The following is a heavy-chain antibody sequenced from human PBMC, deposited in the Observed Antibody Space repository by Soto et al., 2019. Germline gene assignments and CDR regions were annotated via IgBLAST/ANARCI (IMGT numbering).Heavy chain of an antibody. D-gene: IGHD2-15*01. CDR3: VRVRYCRGRLCRALFDD. Sequence: EVQLVESGGGLVQPGGSLRLSCAASGFTFSSYWMHWVRQAPVRGLAWFSRMNSDVSRTGYADSVKGRFTISRDNAKNTLYLQMNRLRAEDTAVYYCVRVRYCRGRLCRALFDDWGQGTLGTVSS. J-gene: IGHJ4*02. V-gene: IGHV3-74*01. CDR1: GFTFSSYW. CDR2: MNSDVSRT.